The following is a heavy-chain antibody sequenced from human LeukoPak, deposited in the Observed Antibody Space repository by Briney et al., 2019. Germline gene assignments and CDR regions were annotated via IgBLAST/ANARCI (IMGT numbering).Heavy chain of an antibody. CDR3: AREGVSNWDRPFDY. J-gene: IGHJ4*02. Sequence: SETLSLTCTVSGGSISSFYWSWIRQPPGKGLEWIGYMYYSGSTNYNPSLKSRVTISVDTSKNQFSLKLSSVTAADTAVYYCAREGVSNWDRPFDYWGQGTLVTVSS. CDR2: MYYSGST. CDR1: GGSISSFY. V-gene: IGHV4-59*01. D-gene: IGHD6-13*01.